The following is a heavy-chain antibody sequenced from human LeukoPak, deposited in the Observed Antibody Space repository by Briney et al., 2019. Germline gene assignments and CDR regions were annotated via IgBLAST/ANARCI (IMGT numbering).Heavy chain of an antibody. V-gene: IGHV4-61*02. CDR1: GGSISSGGYY. Sequence: SQTLSLTCTVSGGSISSGGYYWSWIRQPAGKGLEWIGRIYTSGSTNYNPSLKSRVTMSVDTSKNQFSLKLSSVTAADTAVYYCAREDSGSYIYWGQGTLVTVSS. J-gene: IGHJ4*02. CDR3: AREDSGSYIY. CDR2: IYTSGST. D-gene: IGHD1-26*01.